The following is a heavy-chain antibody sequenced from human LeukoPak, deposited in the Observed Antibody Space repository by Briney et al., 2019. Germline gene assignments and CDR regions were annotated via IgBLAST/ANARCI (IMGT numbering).Heavy chain of an antibody. CDR1: GYTFTGNY. D-gene: IGHD1-26*01. J-gene: IGHJ4*02. CDR2: INPNSGGT. Sequence: RASVKVSCKASGYTFTGNYMHWVRQAPGQGLEWMGWINPNSGGTNYAQKFQGRVTMTRDTSISTAYMELSRLRSDDTAVYYCARGGIGSYYSFDYWGQGTLVTVSS. CDR3: ARGGIGSYYSFDY. V-gene: IGHV1-2*02.